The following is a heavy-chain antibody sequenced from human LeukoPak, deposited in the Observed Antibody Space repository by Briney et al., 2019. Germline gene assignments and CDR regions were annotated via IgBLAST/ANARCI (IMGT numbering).Heavy chain of an antibody. CDR3: ARDHRGDRY. CDR2: ISSRSSFL. J-gene: IGHJ4*02. V-gene: IGHV3-21*01. D-gene: IGHD4-17*01. Sequence: GGSLRLSCAASGFNFSRFSMNWVRQAPGKGLEWVSSISSRSSFLNYADSVKGRFTISSDNAKNSLYLQMNSLRAEDTAVYYCARDHRGDRYWGQGTLVTASS. CDR1: GFNFSRFS.